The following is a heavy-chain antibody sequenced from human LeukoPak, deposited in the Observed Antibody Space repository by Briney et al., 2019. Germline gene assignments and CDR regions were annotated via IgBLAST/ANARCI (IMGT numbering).Heavy chain of an antibody. CDR3: AKLTLLEYCSGGSCYDRRVFDY. CDR2: ISDSGGNT. J-gene: IGHJ4*02. V-gene: IGHV3-23*01. Sequence: GGSLRLSCAASGFTFSSYAMSWVRQAPGKGLEWVSTISDSGGNTHYADSVKGRFTISRDNSKNTLYLQMNSLRAEDTAVYYCAKLTLLEYCSGGSCYDRRVFDYWGQGTLVTVSS. CDR1: GFTFSSYA. D-gene: IGHD2-15*01.